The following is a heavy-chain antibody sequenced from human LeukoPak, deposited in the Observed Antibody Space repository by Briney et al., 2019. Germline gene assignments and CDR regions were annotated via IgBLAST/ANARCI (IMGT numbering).Heavy chain of an antibody. CDR1: GGSINSPY. D-gene: IGHD3-3*02. CDR2: IYYGGST. J-gene: IGHJ4*02. V-gene: IGHV4-59*08. Sequence: TSETLSLTCTVSGGSINSPYWTWIRQPPGKGLEWIGYIYYGGSTDYSPSLKSRATISLDTSKDQFSLHLTSVTAADTAVYYCARQLAGLAPPGFIDSWGQGTLVTVSS. CDR3: ARQLAGLAPPGFIDS.